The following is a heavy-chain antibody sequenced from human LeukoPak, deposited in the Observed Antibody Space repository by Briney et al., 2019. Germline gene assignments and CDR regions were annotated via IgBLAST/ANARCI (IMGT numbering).Heavy chain of an antibody. CDR1: GFTFSSYA. V-gene: IGHV3-23*01. D-gene: IGHD4-23*01. CDR2: ISGSGGST. CDR3: AKDNSVRTSYGMDV. Sequence: GGSLRLSCAASGFTFSSYAMSWVRQAPGKGLKWVSAISGSGGSTYYADSVKGRFTISRDNSKNTLYLQMNSLRAEDTAVYYCAKDNSVRTSYGMDVWGQGTTVTVSS. J-gene: IGHJ6*02.